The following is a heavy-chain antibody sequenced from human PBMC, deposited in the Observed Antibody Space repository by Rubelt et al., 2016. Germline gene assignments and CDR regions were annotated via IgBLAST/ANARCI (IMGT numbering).Heavy chain of an antibody. CDR3: ARDPGSSGWYSSDAFDI. V-gene: IGHV3-74*01. J-gene: IGHJ3*02. Sequence: CAASGFTFSSYWMHWVRQAPGKGLVWVSRINSDGSSTSYADSVKGRFTISRDNAKNTLYLQMNSLRAEDTAVYYCARDPGSSGWYSSDAFDIWGLGTMVTVSS. D-gene: IGHD6-19*01. CDR2: INSDGSST. CDR1: GFTFSSYW.